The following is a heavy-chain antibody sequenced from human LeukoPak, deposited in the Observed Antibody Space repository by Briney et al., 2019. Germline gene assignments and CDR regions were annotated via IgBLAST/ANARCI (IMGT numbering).Heavy chain of an antibody. J-gene: IGHJ4*02. V-gene: IGHV3-48*01. CDR2: ISSTSSTI. CDR1: GFTFSTYG. Sequence: GGSLRLSCAASGFTFSTYGMNWVRQAPGKGLEWVSFISSTSSTIYYADSVKGRFTISRDNAKKSLYLQMNSLRAEDTAVYYCARDIVVVVATDYYFDYWGQGTLVTVSS. CDR3: ARDIVVVVATDYYFDY. D-gene: IGHD2-15*01.